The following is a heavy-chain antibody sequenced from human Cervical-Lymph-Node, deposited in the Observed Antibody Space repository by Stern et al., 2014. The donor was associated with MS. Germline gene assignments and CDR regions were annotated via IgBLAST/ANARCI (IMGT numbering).Heavy chain of an antibody. CDR1: GFTFDDYA. CDR2: ISWNSGSI. J-gene: IGHJ4*02. CDR3: AKDIGRYYDSSGYYQN. Sequence: EVQLVESGGGLVQPGRSLRLSCAASGFTFDDYAMHWVRQAPGKGLEWVSGISWNSGSIGFADSVKGRFTISRDNAKNSLYLQMNSLRAEDTALYYCAKDIGRYYDSSGYYQNWGQGTLVTVSS. D-gene: IGHD3-22*01. V-gene: IGHV3-9*01.